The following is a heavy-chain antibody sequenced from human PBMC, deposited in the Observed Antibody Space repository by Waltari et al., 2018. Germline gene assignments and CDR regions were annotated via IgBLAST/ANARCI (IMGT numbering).Heavy chain of an antibody. CDR2: IIPIVGTA. CDR1: GGTFSSYA. Sequence: QVQLVQSGAEVKKPGSSVKVSCKASGGTFSSYAISWVRQAPGQGLEWMGGIIPIVGTANCARKCQGRGTITTDESTSTAYMELSSLRSEDTAVYYCARDSPYCSGGSCYKLYDAFDIWGQGTMVTVSS. V-gene: IGHV1-69*05. CDR3: ARDSPYCSGGSCYKLYDAFDI. J-gene: IGHJ3*02. D-gene: IGHD2-15*01.